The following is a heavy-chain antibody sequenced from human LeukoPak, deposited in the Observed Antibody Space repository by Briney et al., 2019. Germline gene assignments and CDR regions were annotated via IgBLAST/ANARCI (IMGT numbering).Heavy chain of an antibody. CDR3: ARGTTADIDY. J-gene: IGHJ4*02. CDR2: ISTYNGNT. CDR1: GYTISTYG. Sequence: ASVKVSCKASGYTISTYGISWVRQAPGQGLEWMGWISTYNGNTNYAQKLQGRVTMTTDTSTSTAYMELRSLRSDDTAVYYCARGTTADIDYWGQRTLVTVSS. V-gene: IGHV1-18*01. D-gene: IGHD5-12*01.